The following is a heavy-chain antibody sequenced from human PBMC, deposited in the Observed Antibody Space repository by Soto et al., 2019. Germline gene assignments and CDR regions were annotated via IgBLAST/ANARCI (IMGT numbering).Heavy chain of an antibody. D-gene: IGHD3-3*01. J-gene: IGHJ4*02. V-gene: IGHV4-59*01. CDR2: IYNSGST. Sequence: TSETLSLTCTVSGGSISSYYWSWIRQPPGKGLEWIGYIYNSGSTNYNPSLKSRVTISVDTSKNQFSLKLSPVTAADTAVYYCASSVSYDFWSGYYSFGYWGQGTLVTVSS. CDR1: GGSISSYY. CDR3: ASSVSYDFWSGYYSFGY.